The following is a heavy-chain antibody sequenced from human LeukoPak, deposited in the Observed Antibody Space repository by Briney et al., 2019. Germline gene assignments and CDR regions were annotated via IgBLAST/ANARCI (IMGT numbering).Heavy chain of an antibody. CDR3: ARVRTQQLVFLLGY. Sequence: ASVKVSCKASGYTFTSYGISWVRQAPGQGLEWMGWISAYNGNTNYAQKLQGRVTMTTDTSTSTAYMELRSLRSDDTAVYYCARVRTQQLVFLLGYWGQGTLVTVSS. CDR1: GYTFTSYG. J-gene: IGHJ4*02. V-gene: IGHV1-18*01. D-gene: IGHD6-13*01. CDR2: ISAYNGNT.